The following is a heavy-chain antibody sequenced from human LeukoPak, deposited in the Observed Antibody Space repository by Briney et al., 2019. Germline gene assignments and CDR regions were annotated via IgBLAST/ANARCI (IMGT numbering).Heavy chain of an antibody. J-gene: IGHJ4*02. CDR3: ARRSRAVAATKGPFDY. CDR1: GGSFSGYY. D-gene: IGHD6-19*01. Sequence: SETLSLTCAVYGGSFSGYYWSWIRQPPGKGLEWIGEINHSGSTNYNPSLKRRVTISVDTSKNQFSLKLSSVTAADTAVYYCARRSRAVAATKGPFDYWGQGTLVTVSS. V-gene: IGHV4-34*01. CDR2: INHSGST.